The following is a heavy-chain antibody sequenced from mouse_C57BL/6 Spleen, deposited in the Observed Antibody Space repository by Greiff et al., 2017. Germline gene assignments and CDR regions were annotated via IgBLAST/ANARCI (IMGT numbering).Heavy chain of an antibody. D-gene: IGHD2-5*01. CDR1: GFTFSSYA. Sequence: EVKVVESGGGLVKPGGSLKLSCAASGFTFSSYAMSWVRQTPEKRLEWVATISDGGSYTYYPDNVKGRFTISRDNAKNNLYLQMSHLKSEDTAMYYCARDYSNYGLFAYWGQGTLVTVSA. J-gene: IGHJ3*01. CDR2: ISDGGSYT. V-gene: IGHV5-4*01. CDR3: ARDYSNYGLFAY.